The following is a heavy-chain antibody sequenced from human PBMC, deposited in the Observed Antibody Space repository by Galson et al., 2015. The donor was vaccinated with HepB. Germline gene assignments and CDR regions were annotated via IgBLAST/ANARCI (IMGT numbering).Heavy chain of an antibody. D-gene: IGHD5-12*01. J-gene: IGHJ4*02. CDR1: GGAISSGGYS. CDR3: ARDEYTGHDRHGPFGF. CDR2: IHDSGST. Sequence: TLSLTCAVSGGAISSGGYSWSWIRQPPGKGLEWIGYIHDSGSTYYNPSLKRRLTISIDRSKNQFSLKLSSVTAADTAVYYCARDEYTGHDRHGPFGFWGQGTLVTVSS. V-gene: IGHV4-30-2*01.